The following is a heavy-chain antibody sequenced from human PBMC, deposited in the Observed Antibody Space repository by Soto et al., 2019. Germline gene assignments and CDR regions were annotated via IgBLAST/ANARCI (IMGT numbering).Heavy chain of an antibody. V-gene: IGHV3-48*02. CDR3: AREDIMGTRSFDY. CDR1: EFTFISYS. Sequence: GWSLRLSCGFSEFTFISYSMNWVRQAPGKGLEWLSYICSRSQTIFYADSVKGRFTISRDNAKNSLYLQMNSLRDEDTAVYFCAREDIMGTRSFDYWGQGTLVTVSS. J-gene: IGHJ4*02. CDR2: ICSRSQTI. D-gene: IGHD1-26*01.